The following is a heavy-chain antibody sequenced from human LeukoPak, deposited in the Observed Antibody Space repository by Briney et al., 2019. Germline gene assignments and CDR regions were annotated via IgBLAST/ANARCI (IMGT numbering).Heavy chain of an antibody. J-gene: IGHJ4*02. D-gene: IGHD3-3*01. CDR3: ARDGDFWSGYSRLDY. CDR1: GYTFTSYY. V-gene: IGHV1-46*01. CDR2: INPSGGST. Sequence: ASVKVSCKASGYTFTSYYMHWVRQAPGQGLEWMGIINPSGGSTSYAQKFQGRVTMTRDTSTSTVYIELSSLRSEDTAVYYCARDGDFWSGYSRLDYWGQGTLVTVSS.